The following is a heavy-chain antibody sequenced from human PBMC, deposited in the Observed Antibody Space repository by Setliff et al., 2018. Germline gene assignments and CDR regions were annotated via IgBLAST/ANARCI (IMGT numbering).Heavy chain of an antibody. D-gene: IGHD4-17*01. CDR2: MYIGRKT. Sequence: SITSGHYWGWIRQPPGKGLEWIGSMYIGRKTYYNPSLKSRVTMSADTSKKQFSLKLSSVTAADTAVYYCARDKGDGYGVDAYAGGGFDIWGQGTMVTVSS. CDR3: ARDKGDGYGVDAYAGGGFDI. CDR1: SITSGHY. V-gene: IGHV4-38-2*02. J-gene: IGHJ3*02.